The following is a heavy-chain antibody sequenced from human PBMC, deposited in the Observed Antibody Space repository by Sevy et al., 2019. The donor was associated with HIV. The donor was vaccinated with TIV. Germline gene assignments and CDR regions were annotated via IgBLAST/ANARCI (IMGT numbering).Heavy chain of an antibody. Sequence: GGSLRLSCAASGFTFSNSAMNWVRQAPGKGLEWVSVISGSTGRTFYADSVKGRLTISRDNSNNMRYLKMNSLRAEDTAVYHCAKGKDHSDYVRGAFDMWGQGTVVTVSS. D-gene: IGHD3-16*01. CDR1: GFTFSNSA. J-gene: IGHJ3*02. V-gene: IGHV3-23*01. CDR2: ISGSTGRT. CDR3: AKGKDHSDYVRGAFDM.